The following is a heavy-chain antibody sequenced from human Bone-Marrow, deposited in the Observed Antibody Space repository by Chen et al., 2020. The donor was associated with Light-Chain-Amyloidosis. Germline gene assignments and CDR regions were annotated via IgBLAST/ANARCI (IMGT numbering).Heavy chain of an antibody. CDR1: VGSFSGYY. D-gene: IGHD3-22*01. Sequence: QVQLQQGGAGLLTPSETLSPTCPVYVGSFSGYYWSWIRQPPGKGLMGNGEINHSGSTNYNPSLKSRVTISVATSKNQFSLKLSSVTAADTAVYYCARRGYYGWFDPWGQGTLVTVSS. CDR3: ARRGYYGWFDP. CDR2: INHSGST. J-gene: IGHJ5*02. V-gene: IGHV4-34*01.